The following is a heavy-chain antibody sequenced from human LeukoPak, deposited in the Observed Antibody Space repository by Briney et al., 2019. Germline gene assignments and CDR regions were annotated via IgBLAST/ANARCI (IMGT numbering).Heavy chain of an antibody. D-gene: IGHD3-16*01. V-gene: IGHV3-7*03. CDR2: INHNGNVN. CDR3: ARGGGLDV. J-gene: IGHJ6*02. CDR1: GFTFSSYW. Sequence: PGGSLRLSCAASGFTFSSYWMNWARQAPGKGLDWVASINHNGNVNYYVDSVKGRFTISRDNAKNSLYLQMSNLRAEDTAVYFCARGGGLDVWGQGATVTVSS.